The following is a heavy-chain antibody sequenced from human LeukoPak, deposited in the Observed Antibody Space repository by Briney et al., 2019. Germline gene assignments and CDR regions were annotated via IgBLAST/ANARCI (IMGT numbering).Heavy chain of an antibody. CDR1: GFTFNNYA. D-gene: IGHD4-23*01. V-gene: IGHV3-48*04. Sequence: PGGSLRLSCAASGFTFNNYAMNWVRQAPGKGLEWVSYISSSSTTIYYADSVKGHFTISRDNARNSLYLQMNSLRVEDTAVYYCAKEKWQLGLGGFDLWGQGTVVTVSS. CDR2: ISSSSTTI. J-gene: IGHJ3*01. CDR3: AKEKWQLGLGGFDL.